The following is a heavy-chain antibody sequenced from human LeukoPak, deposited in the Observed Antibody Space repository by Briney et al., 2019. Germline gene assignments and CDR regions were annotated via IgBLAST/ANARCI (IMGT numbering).Heavy chain of an antibody. V-gene: IGHV3-23*01. CDR3: AKMKGHPLQKYYMDV. Sequence: GGSLRLSCAASGFTFSGFAMSWVRRTPGKGLEWVSGISGSGDNTLYAASVKGRFTISRDNSKNTLYLEMNSLRAEDTAIYYCAKMKGHPLQKYYMDVCGQGSTVTVSS. D-gene: IGHD2/OR15-2a*01. J-gene: IGHJ6*01. CDR2: ISGSGDNT. CDR1: GFTFSGFA.